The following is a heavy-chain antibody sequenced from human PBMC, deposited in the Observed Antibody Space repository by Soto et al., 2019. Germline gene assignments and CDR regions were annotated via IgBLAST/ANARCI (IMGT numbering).Heavy chain of an antibody. CDR2: MSTYTGDT. Sequence: QVRLVQSGAEVKRPGASVKVSCKTYGYSFTVYGISWVRQAPGQGVEWMGWMSTYTGDTNYARKFRGRVTMTTDISASTASMELRSLTSHDTAVYYCARDPGRATGFDPWGQGTPVIVST. V-gene: IGHV1-18*01. CDR3: ARDPGRATGFDP. CDR1: GYSFTVYG. J-gene: IGHJ5*02.